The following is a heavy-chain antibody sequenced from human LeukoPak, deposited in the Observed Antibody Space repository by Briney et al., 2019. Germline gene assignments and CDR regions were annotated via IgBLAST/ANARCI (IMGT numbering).Heavy chain of an antibody. J-gene: IGHJ5*02. Sequence: SETLSLTCTVSGGSISTSSYYWGWVRQPPGKGLEWIGNIFYSGSTYYNPSLKSRVTISVDTSKNQFSLKLSSVTAADTAVYYCARHHIGSYCSGGTFDPWGQGTLVTVSS. CDR2: IFYSGST. CDR1: GGSISTSSYY. V-gene: IGHV4-39*01. CDR3: ARHHIGSYCSGGTFDP. D-gene: IGHD3-10*01.